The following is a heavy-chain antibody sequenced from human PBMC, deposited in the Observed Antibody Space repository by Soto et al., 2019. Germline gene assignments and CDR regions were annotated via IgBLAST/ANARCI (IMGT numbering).Heavy chain of an antibody. CDR1: GFPFTRYW. J-gene: IGHJ5*02. Sequence: PGGSLRLSCAASGFPFTRYWMHWGRQAPGKGLVWVSRINSDGSSTSYADSVKGRFTSSRDNAKNTLYLQMNSLRAEDTDVYYCAIQPKPGNWFDPWGQGTLVTVSS. CDR3: AIQPKPGNWFDP. CDR2: INSDGSST. V-gene: IGHV3-74*01. D-gene: IGHD1-1*01.